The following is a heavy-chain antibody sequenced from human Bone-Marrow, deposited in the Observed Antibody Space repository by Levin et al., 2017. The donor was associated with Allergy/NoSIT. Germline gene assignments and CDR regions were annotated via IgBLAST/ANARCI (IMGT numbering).Heavy chain of an antibody. CDR3: ARDPFYDFWSGYYTSPRGMDV. CDR2: ISYDGSNK. CDR1: GFTFSSYA. V-gene: IGHV3-30-3*01. Sequence: GGSLRLSCAASGFTFSSYAMHWVRQAPGKGLEWVAVISYDGSNKYYADSVKGRFTISRDNSKNTLYLQMNSLRAEDTAVYYCARDPFYDFWSGYYTSPRGMDVWGQGTTVTVSS. J-gene: IGHJ6*02. D-gene: IGHD3-3*01.